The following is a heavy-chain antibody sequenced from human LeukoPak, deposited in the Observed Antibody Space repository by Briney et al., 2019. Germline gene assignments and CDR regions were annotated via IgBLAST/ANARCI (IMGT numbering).Heavy chain of an antibody. CDR1: GYTFTDDY. V-gene: IGHV1-2*02. Sequence: ASVKVSCKASGYTFTDDYIHWVRQAPGQGLEWMGWINPNSGGTNYAQKFQGRVTMTRDTSISTAYMELSRLRSDDTAVYYCARADHRDAFDIWGQGTMVTVSS. D-gene: IGHD6-19*01. J-gene: IGHJ3*02. CDR2: INPNSGGT. CDR3: ARADHRDAFDI.